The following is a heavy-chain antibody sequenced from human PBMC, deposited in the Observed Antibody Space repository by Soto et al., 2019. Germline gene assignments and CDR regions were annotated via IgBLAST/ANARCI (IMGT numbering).Heavy chain of an antibody. CDR2: ISYDGSNK. CDR1: GFTFSSYA. D-gene: IGHD2-15*01. V-gene: IGHV3-30-3*01. Sequence: QVQLVESGGGVVQPGRSLRLSCAASGFTFSSYAMHWVRQAPGKGLEWVAVISYDGSNKYYADSVKGRFTISRDNSKNTLYLQMNSLRAEDTAVYYCARDEGIVVVVAATGFFDYWGQGTLVTVSS. J-gene: IGHJ4*02. CDR3: ARDEGIVVVVAATGFFDY.